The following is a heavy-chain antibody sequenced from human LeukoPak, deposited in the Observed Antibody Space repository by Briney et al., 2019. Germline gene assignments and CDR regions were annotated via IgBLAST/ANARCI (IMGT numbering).Heavy chain of an antibody. D-gene: IGHD3-10*02. CDR2: IYTSGCT. J-gene: IGHJ4*02. CDR1: GDSISSGSYY. CDR3: ARGYYGRGDY. V-gene: IGHV4-61*02. Sequence: SETLSLTCTVSGDSISSGSYYWSWIRQPAGKGLEWVGRIYTSGCTNYNPSLKSRVSISVDTSKNQFSLKLSSVTAADTAVYYCARGYYGRGDYWGQGTLVTVSS.